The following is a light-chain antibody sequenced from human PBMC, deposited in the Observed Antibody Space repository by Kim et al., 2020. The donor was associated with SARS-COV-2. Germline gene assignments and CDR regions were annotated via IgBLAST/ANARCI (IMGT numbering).Light chain of an antibody. J-gene: IGKJ4*01. CDR1: QGISSY. V-gene: IGKV1-12*01. CDR3: QQSNSFPVT. Sequence: ASVGDRGSSTCRASQGISSYLAWYQQKPGKAPKLLIYTATSLQSGVPSRFSGSGSGTDFTLTISSLQPEDYATYYCQQSNSFPVTFGGGTKVDIK. CDR2: TAT.